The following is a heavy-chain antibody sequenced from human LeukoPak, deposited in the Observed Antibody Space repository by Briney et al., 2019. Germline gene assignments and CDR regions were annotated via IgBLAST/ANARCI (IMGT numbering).Heavy chain of an antibody. Sequence: GGSLRLSCAASGFTLSSYAMSWVRQAPGKGLEWVSSITSDGRYKYYVDSVRGRFTISRDNDKNSLFLQVDSLRAEDTAVYYCAREGTTVTIYYYYYYMDVWGKGTTVTISS. CDR2: ITSDGRYK. V-gene: IGHV3-21*04. CDR3: AREGTTVTIYYYYYYMDV. CDR1: GFTLSSYA. J-gene: IGHJ6*03. D-gene: IGHD4-17*01.